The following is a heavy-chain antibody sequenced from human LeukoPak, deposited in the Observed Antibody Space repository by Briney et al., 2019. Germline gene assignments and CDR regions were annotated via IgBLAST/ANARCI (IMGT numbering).Heavy chain of an antibody. J-gene: IGHJ4*02. Sequence: SETLSLTCAVYGGSFRGYYWSWIRQPPGKGLEWIGEINHSGSTNYNPSLKSRVTISVDTSKNQFSLKLSSVTAADTAVYYCARGSWAAAAHFDYWGQGTLVTVSS. V-gene: IGHV4-34*01. CDR3: ARGSWAAAAHFDY. CDR2: INHSGST. D-gene: IGHD6-13*01. CDR1: GGSFRGYY.